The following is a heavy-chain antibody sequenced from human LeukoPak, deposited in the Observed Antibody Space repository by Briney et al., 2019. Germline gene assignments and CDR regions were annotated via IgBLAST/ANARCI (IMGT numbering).Heavy chain of an antibody. J-gene: IGHJ3*02. CDR1: GYIFTNYG. V-gene: IGHV1-18*01. CDR2: ISAYNGNT. CDR3: ARDWIEGYYFDSSGEVDI. D-gene: IGHD3-22*01. Sequence: GASVKVSGKASGYIFTNYGISWVRQAPGQGLEWMGWISAYNGNTNYAQKLQGRVTMTTDTSTSTAYMELRSLRSDDTAVYYCARDWIEGYYFDSSGEVDIWGQGTMVTVSS.